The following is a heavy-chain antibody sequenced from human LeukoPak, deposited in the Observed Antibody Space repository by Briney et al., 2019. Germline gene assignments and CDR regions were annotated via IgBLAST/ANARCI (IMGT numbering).Heavy chain of an antibody. V-gene: IGHV4-31*03. D-gene: IGHD3-9*01. CDR3: ARNGRYFDWLPFNWFDP. CDR1: GGSISSGGYY. J-gene: IGHJ5*02. CDR2: IYYSGST. Sequence: SQTLSLTCTVSGGSISSGGYYWSWIRQHQGKGLEWIGYIYYSGSTYYNPSLKSRVTISVDTSKNQFSLKLSSVTAADTAVYYCARNGRYFDWLPFNWFDPWGQGTLVTVSS.